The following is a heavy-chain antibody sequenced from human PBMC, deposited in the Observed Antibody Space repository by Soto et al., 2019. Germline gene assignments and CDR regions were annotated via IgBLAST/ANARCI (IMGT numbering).Heavy chain of an antibody. D-gene: IGHD2-2*02. J-gene: IGHJ3*02. CDR2: IYYSGST. CDR3: ARDGDYTAFDI. V-gene: IGHV4-61*01. Sequence: SETLSLTCTVSGVSVSSGSYYWSWIRQPPGKGLEWIGYIYYSGSTNYNPSLKSRVTISVDTSKNQFSLKLSSVTAADTAVYYCARDGDYTAFDIWGQGTMVTVSS. CDR1: GVSVSSGSYY.